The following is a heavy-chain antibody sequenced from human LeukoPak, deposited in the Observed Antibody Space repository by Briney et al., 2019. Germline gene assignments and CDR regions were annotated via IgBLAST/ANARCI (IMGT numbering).Heavy chain of an antibody. D-gene: IGHD1-26*01. CDR3: ARGGGSY. V-gene: IGHV3-48*04. Sequence: PGGSLRLSCAASGFTFSSYSMNWVRQAPGKGLEWVSYISSSSTIYYADSVKGRFTISRDNAKNSLYLQMNSLRAEDTAVYYCARGGGSYWGQGTLVTVSS. J-gene: IGHJ4*02. CDR1: GFTFSSYS. CDR2: ISSSSTI.